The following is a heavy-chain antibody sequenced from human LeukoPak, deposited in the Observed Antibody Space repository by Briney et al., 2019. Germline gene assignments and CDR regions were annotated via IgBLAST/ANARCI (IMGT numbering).Heavy chain of an antibody. CDR1: GFTFSSYS. CDR3: ARAPGYGAAYYFDY. J-gene: IGHJ4*02. Sequence: GGSLRLSCAASGFTFSSYSMNWVRQAPGKGLEGVSSISSSSSYIYYADSVKGGFTISRDNSKNTLYLQMNSLRAEDTAVYYCARAPGYGAAYYFDYWGQGTLVTVSS. CDR2: ISSSSSYI. D-gene: IGHD1-1*01. V-gene: IGHV3-21*01.